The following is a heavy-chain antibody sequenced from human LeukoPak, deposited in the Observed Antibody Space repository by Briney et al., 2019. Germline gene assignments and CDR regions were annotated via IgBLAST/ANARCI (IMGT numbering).Heavy chain of an antibody. CDR3: ARLDAAAGRYLQFFY. CDR1: GASISSYY. D-gene: IGHD5-24*01. Sequence: PSETLSLTCTVSGASISSYYWSWIRQSPEKGLEWIGYIHDSGSTNYNPSLKSRVTISVDTSKNQFSLKLSSVTAADTAVYYCARLDAAAGRYLQFFYWGQGTLVTVSS. CDR2: IHDSGST. J-gene: IGHJ4*02. V-gene: IGHV4-59*08.